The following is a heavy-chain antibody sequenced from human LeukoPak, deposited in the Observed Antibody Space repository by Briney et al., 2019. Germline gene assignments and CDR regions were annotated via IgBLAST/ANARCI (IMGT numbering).Heavy chain of an antibody. CDR3: ASLDSSGRSAADY. D-gene: IGHD3-22*01. CDR1: GESFRGYY. J-gene: IGHJ4*02. V-gene: IGHV4-34*01. CDR2: INHSGST. Sequence: KPSETLSLTCAVYGESFRGYYWSWIRQPPGKGLEWSGEINHSGSTNYNPSRRRRVTISVETSKNQFSLQLSSVTAADTAVYYCASLDSSGRSAADYWGQGTLVTVSS.